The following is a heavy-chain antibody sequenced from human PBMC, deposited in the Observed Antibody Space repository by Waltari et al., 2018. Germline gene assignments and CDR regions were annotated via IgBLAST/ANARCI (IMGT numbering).Heavy chain of an antibody. Sequence: QLRLQESGPGLVKPSGTLSLTCGVSGDSMSDSDVWNWVRQPPGKGLVWIGQVRRSGGPNYSPSVASRVAVSVDSSKNEFSLRLTFATAADTAVYYCARDRGRGLYLDSWGPGTLVTV. D-gene: IGHD2-15*01. CDR3: ARDRGRGLYLDS. J-gene: IGHJ4*02. CDR1: GDSMSDSDV. V-gene: IGHV4-4*02. CDR2: VRRSGGP.